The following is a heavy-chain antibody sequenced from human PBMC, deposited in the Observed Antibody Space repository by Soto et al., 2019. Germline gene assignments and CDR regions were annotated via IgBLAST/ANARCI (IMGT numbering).Heavy chain of an antibody. CDR1: GYSFTNYD. CDR2: ISAHNGNK. Sequence: QLVQSGAEVKKPGASVKVSCKASGYSFTNYDISWVRQAPGPGLEWMAWISAHNGNKHYAEKFQGRVSTTTDTSTSTAYMEVRTLKTDDTAVYYCARGLLAYFGMDVWGQGTTVTVS. V-gene: IGHV1-18*01. D-gene: IGHD1-26*01. CDR3: ARGLLAYFGMDV. J-gene: IGHJ6*02.